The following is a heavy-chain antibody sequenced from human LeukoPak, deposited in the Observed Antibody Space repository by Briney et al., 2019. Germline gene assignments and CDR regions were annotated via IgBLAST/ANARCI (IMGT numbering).Heavy chain of an antibody. CDR2: ISYDGSNK. CDR1: GFTFSSYA. D-gene: IGHD3-10*01. V-gene: IGHV3-30-3*01. J-gene: IGHJ4*02. Sequence: GRSLRLSCAASGFTFSSYAMHWVRQAPGKGLEWVAVISYDGSNKYYADSVKGRFTISRDNSKNTPYLQMNSLRAEDTAVYYCARELWFGELSSADLAYWGQGTLVTVSS. CDR3: ARELWFGELSSADLAY.